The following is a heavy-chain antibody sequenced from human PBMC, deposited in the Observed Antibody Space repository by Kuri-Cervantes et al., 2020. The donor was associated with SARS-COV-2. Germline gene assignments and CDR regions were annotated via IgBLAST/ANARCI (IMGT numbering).Heavy chain of an antibody. V-gene: IGHV3-23*01. J-gene: IGHJ6*03. CDR3: ARDAHSSSSDYYYYYMDV. D-gene: IGHD6-6*01. CDR2: ITSPGYNT. Sequence: GESLKISCAASGFTFSSYAMHWVRQAPGEGLEWVSAITSPGYNTYYADSVKGRFTISRDNPENTLYLQMNSLRAEDTAVYYCARDAHSSSSDYYYYYMDVWGKGTTVTVSS. CDR1: GFTFSSYA.